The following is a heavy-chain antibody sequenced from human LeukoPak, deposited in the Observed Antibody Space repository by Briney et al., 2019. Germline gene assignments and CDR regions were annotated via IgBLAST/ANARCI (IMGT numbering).Heavy chain of an antibody. J-gene: IGHJ5*02. D-gene: IGHD3-10*01. Sequence: ASVKVSCKASGYAFADYYMNWVRQAPGQGLEWMGWINPDNGGTNYAQKFQGRVIMTRDTSITTVYMELSGLRSDDTAIYYCARGDYYGSPKTVAAWGQGTLVTVSS. CDR2: INPDNGGT. CDR1: GYAFADYY. CDR3: ARGDYYGSPKTVAA. V-gene: IGHV1-2*02.